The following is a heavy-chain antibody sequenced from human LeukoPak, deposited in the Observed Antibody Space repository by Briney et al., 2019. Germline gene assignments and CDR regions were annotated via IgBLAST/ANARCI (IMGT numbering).Heavy chain of an antibody. J-gene: IGHJ6*02. CDR1: GFTFRNYE. CDR3: ARNLADV. CDR2: ISSSGTNI. Sequence: GGSLRLSCAASGFTFRNYEMNSVRQAPGKGLEWVSYISSSGTNIKYADSVRGRFTISRDNAKNSLYLQMNSLRAEDTAVYYCARNLADVWGQGTTVTVSS. V-gene: IGHV3-48*03.